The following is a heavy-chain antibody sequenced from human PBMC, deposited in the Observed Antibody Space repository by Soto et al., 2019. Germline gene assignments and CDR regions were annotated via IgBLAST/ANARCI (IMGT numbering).Heavy chain of an antibody. CDR1: GYTFTSYG. D-gene: IGHD3-3*01. CDR2: ISAYNGNT. J-gene: IGHJ4*02. V-gene: IGHV1-18*01. Sequence: QVQLVQSGAEVKKPGASVKVSCKASGYTFTSYGISWVRQAPGQGLEWMGWISAYNGNTNYAQKLQGRVTMTTDTSASTAYMELRRLRSDDTAVYYCARGTLDFWSGYYTLDYWVQRTLVTVSS. CDR3: ARGTLDFWSGYYTLDY.